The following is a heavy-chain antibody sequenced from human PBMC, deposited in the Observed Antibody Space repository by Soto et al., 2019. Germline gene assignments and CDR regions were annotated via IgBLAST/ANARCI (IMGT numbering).Heavy chain of an antibody. CDR2: IVLGSGNT. J-gene: IGHJ4*02. CDR1: GFTFTASA. D-gene: IGHD2-15*01. Sequence: SVKVSCKASGFTFTASAVQWVRQARGQGLEWIGWIVLGSGNTNYAHKFQDRVTITRDKSTSTAYPELSSLRSEDTAMYYCATRLGNIGWYWLDSWGQGTQVTVSS. CDR3: ATRLGNIGWYWLDS. V-gene: IGHV1-58*01.